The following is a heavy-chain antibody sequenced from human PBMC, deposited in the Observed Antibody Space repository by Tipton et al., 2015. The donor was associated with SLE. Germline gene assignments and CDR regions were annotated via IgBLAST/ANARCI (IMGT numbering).Heavy chain of an antibody. CDR3: AKDRLGVAGGIDH. CDR1: GFTLSSSS. J-gene: IGHJ4*02. D-gene: IGHD4-23*01. CDR2: INQPGSET. Sequence: SLRLSCAASGFTLSSSSMTWVRQAPGRGLEWVATINQPGSETYYLGSVKGRFTISRDNGKNSLYLQMNSLRGDDSALYYCAKDRLGVAGGIDHWGLGTLVTVSS. V-gene: IGHV3-7*03.